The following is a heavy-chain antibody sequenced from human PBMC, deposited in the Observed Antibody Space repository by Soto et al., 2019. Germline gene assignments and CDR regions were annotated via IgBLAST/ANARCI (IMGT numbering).Heavy chain of an antibody. CDR1: GFTFSSYA. J-gene: IGHJ4*02. CDR3: AKVRVGCSSTSCYGFDY. Sequence: EVQLLESGGGLVQPGGSLRLSCAAYGFTFSSYAMSWVRQAPGKGLEWVSAISGSGGSTYYADSVKGRFTISRDNSKNTLYLQMNSLRAEDTAVYYCAKVRVGCSSTSCYGFDYWGQGTLVTVSS. CDR2: ISGSGGST. V-gene: IGHV3-23*01. D-gene: IGHD2-2*01.